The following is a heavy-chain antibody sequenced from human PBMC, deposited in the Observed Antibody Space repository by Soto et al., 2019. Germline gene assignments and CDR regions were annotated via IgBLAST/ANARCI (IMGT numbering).Heavy chain of an antibody. CDR1: GDSVTTNYW. V-gene: IGHV4-4*02. Sequence: QVQLQESGPGLVKPSGTLSLTCAVSGDSVTTNYWWSWVRQAPGKGLEWIGEAYHNGLTNYNPSLKSRVTMSVDTSKNQFSLKLTSVTAADTAIYYCARDAAVPGESDRFDYLGQGTLVTVSS. J-gene: IGHJ4*02. D-gene: IGHD2-15*01. CDR2: AYHNGLT. CDR3: ARDAAVPGESDRFDY.